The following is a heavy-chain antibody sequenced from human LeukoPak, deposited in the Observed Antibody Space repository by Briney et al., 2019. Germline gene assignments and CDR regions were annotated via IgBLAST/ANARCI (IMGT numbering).Heavy chain of an antibody. V-gene: IGHV3-74*01. D-gene: IGHD6-13*01. CDR2: INSDGSST. Sequence: PGGSLRLSCAASGFTFSSYWMHWVRQAPGEGLVWVSRINSDGSSTSYADSVKGRFTISRDNAKNTLYLQMNSLRAEDTAVYYCASVPWGGIDYWGQGTLVTVSS. CDR3: ASVPWGGIDY. J-gene: IGHJ4*02. CDR1: GFTFSSYW.